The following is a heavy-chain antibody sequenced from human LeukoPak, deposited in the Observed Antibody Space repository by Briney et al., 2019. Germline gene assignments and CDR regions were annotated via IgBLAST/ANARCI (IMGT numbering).Heavy chain of an antibody. CDR1: GFTFSSYG. D-gene: IGHD6-13*01. CDR3: AREGGSSSWHNWFDP. Sequence: PGGSLRLSCAASGFTFSSYGMHWVRQAPGKGLVWVSRINSDGSSTSYADSVKGRFTISRDNAKNTLYLQMNSLRAEDTAVYYCAREGGSSSWHNWFDPWGQGTLVTVSS. J-gene: IGHJ5*02. V-gene: IGHV3-74*01. CDR2: INSDGSST.